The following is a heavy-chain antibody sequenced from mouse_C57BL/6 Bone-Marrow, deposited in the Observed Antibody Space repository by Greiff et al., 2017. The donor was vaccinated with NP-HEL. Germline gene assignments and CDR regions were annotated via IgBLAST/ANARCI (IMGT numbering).Heavy chain of an antibody. CDR3: ARWDYDGVFDY. CDR2: INPYNGGT. D-gene: IGHD2-4*01. V-gene: IGHV1-19*01. CDR1: GYTFTDYY. Sequence: EVQLVESGPVLVKPGASVKMSCKASGYTFTDYYMNWVKQSHGKSLEWIGVINPYNGGTSYNQKFKGKATLTVDKSSSTAYMELNSLTSEDSAVYYCARWDYDGVFDYWGQGTTLTVSS. J-gene: IGHJ2*01.